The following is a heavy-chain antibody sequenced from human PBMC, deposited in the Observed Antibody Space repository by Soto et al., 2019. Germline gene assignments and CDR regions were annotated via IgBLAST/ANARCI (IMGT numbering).Heavy chain of an antibody. V-gene: IGHV4-34*01. D-gene: IGHD3-16*02. CDR1: GGSFSGYY. Sequence: QVQLQQWGAGLLKPSETLSLTCAVYGGSFSGYYWSWIRQPPGKGLEWIGEINHSGSTNYNPSLKSRVTISVDTSKNQFSLKLSSVTAADTAVYYCARGERLRLGELSFCWFDPWGQGTLVTVSS. CDR3: ARGERLRLGELSFCWFDP. J-gene: IGHJ5*02. CDR2: INHSGST.